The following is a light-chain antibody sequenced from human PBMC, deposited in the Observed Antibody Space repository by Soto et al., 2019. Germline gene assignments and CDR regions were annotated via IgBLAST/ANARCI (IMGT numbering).Light chain of an antibody. CDR2: AAS. CDR3: QQLNSYPRT. V-gene: IGKV1-9*01. Sequence: DIQLTQSPSFLSASVGDRVTITCRASQGISSYLAWYQQKPGKAPKLLIYAASTLQSGVPSRFGGSGSGTEFTLTISSVQPEDFATYYCQQLNSYPRTFGGGTKVEIK. CDR1: QGISSY. J-gene: IGKJ4*01.